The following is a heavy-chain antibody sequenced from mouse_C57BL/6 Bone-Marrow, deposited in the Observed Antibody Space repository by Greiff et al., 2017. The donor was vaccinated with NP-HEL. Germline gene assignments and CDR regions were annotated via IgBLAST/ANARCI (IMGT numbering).Heavy chain of an antibody. CDR1: GYTFTSYW. CDR2: IDPSDSYT. CDR3: AIYDGYWGWYFDV. Sequence: QVQLQQPGAELVKPGASVKLSCKASGYTFTSYWMQWVKQRPGQGLEWIGEIDPSDSYTNYNQKFKGKATLTVDTSSSTAYMQLSSLTSEDSAVYYCAIYDGYWGWYFDVWGTGTTVTVSS. J-gene: IGHJ1*03. D-gene: IGHD2-3*01. V-gene: IGHV1-50*01.